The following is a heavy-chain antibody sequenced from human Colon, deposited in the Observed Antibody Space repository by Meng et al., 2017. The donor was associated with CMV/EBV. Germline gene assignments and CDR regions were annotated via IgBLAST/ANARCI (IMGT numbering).Heavy chain of an antibody. Sequence: GALKISCAASEFTFSNYAMTWVRQAPGRGLEGVSSLSDSGDRTYYVDSVRGRFTISRDNSKNTLYLQMNSLRAEDTAIYYCARIYGHSAGYYYHALDVWGQGTTVTVSS. CDR2: LSDSGDRT. J-gene: IGHJ6*02. D-gene: IGHD3-10*01. CDR1: EFTFSNYA. CDR3: ARIYGHSAGYYYHALDV. V-gene: IGHV3-23*01.